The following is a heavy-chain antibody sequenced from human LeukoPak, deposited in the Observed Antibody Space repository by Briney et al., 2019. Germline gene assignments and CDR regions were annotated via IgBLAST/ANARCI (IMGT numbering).Heavy chain of an antibody. CDR1: GYTFTGYY. CDR3: ARVGGTYGGKEGDY. V-gene: IGHV1-2*02. J-gene: IGHJ4*02. Sequence: GASVKVSCKASGYTFTGYYVHWVRQAPGQGLEWMGWINPNSGGTNYAQKFQGRVTMTRDTSISTAYMELSRLRSDDTAVYYCARVGGTYGGKEGDYWGQGTLVTVSS. D-gene: IGHD4-23*01. CDR2: INPNSGGT.